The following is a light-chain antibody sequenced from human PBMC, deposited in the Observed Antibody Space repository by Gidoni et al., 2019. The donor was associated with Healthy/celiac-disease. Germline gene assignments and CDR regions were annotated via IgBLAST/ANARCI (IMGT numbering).Light chain of an antibody. J-gene: IGKJ4*01. Sequence: EIVMTQSPATLSVSPGERATLSCRASQSVSSNLAWYQQHPGQAPRLLIYGASTRATGIPARFSGSGSGTEFTLTISSLQSEDFAVYYCQQYNNWPPPLTFXGXTKVEIK. V-gene: IGKV3-15*01. CDR1: QSVSSN. CDR2: GAS. CDR3: QQYNNWPPPLT.